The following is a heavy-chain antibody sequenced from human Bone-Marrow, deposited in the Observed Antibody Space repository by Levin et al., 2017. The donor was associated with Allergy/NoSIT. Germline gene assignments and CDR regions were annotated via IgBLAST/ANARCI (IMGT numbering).Heavy chain of an antibody. Sequence: ASVKVSCKGSGYSFTSYWISWVRQMPGKGLEWMGRIDPSDSYTNYSPSFQGHVTISADKSISTAYLQWSSLKASDTAMYYCARHHCSGGSCYSRDYNWFDPWGQGTLVTVSS. J-gene: IGHJ5*02. CDR1: GYSFTSYW. D-gene: IGHD2-15*01. V-gene: IGHV5-10-1*01. CDR2: IDPSDSYT. CDR3: ARHHCSGGSCYSRDYNWFDP.